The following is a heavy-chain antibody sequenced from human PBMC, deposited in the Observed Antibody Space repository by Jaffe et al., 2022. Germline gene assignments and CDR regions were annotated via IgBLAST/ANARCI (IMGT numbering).Heavy chain of an antibody. Sequence: QLQLQESGPGLVKPSETLSLTCTVSGGSISSSSYYWGWIRQPPGKGLEWIGSIYYSGSTYYNPSLKSRVTISVDTSKNQFSLKLSSVTAADTAVYYCARRENGLQPFNWGQGTLVTVSS. V-gene: IGHV4-39*01. CDR2: IYYSGST. J-gene: IGHJ4*02. D-gene: IGHD2-15*01. CDR1: GGSISSSSYY. CDR3: ARRENGLQPFN.